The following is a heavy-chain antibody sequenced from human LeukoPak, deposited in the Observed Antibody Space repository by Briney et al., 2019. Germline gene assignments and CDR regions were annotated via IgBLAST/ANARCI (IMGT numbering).Heavy chain of an antibody. CDR3: ARDRSSGWSPFDY. D-gene: IGHD6-19*01. CDR2: IWYDGSNK. Sequence: QPGRSLRLSCAASGFTFSSYGMHWVRQAPGKGLEWVAVIWYDGSNKYYADSVKGRFTISRDNSKNTLYLQMNSLRAEDTAVYYCARDRSSGWSPFDYWGQGTLVTVSS. V-gene: IGHV3-33*08. J-gene: IGHJ4*02. CDR1: GFTFSSYG.